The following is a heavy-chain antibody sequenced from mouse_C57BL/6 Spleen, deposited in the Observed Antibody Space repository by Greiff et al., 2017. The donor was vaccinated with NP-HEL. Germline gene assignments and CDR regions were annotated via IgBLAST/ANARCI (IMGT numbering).Heavy chain of an antibody. CDR3: ARRDGNYD. CDR1: GFTFSSYG. Sequence: EVKLMESGGDLVKPGGSLKLSCAASGFTFSSYGMSWVRQTPDKRLEWVATISSGGSYTYYPDSVKGRFTISRDNAKNTLYLQMSSLKSEDTAMYYCARRDGNYDWGQGTTLTVSS. D-gene: IGHD2-1*01. V-gene: IGHV5-6*02. J-gene: IGHJ2*01. CDR2: ISSGGSYT.